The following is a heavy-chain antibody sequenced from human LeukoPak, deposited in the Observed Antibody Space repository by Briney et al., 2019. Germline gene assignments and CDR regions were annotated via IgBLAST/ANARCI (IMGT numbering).Heavy chain of an antibody. V-gene: IGHV4-59*08. Sequence: SETLSLTCTVPGGSISSYYWSWIRQPPGKGLEWIGYIYYSGSTNYNPSLKSRVTISVDTSKNQFSLKLSSVTAADTAVYYCARRSGSYYSIDYWGQGTLVTVSS. CDR3: ARRSGSYYSIDY. J-gene: IGHJ4*02. D-gene: IGHD1-26*01. CDR2: IYYSGST. CDR1: GGSISSYY.